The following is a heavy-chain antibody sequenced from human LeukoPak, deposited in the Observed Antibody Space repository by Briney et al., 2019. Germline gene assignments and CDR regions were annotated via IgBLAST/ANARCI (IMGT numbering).Heavy chain of an antibody. J-gene: IGHJ3*02. CDR2: INHGGDT. CDR1: GGSFSEYY. Sequence: SETLSLTCAVSGGSFSEYYWSWIRQPPGKGLEWLGEINHGGDTNYNSFLQSRVSLSVDTSKNMFSLMLSSVTAADTAVYYCASHKYPVQAFDIWGQGTMVTVSS. D-gene: IGHD2/OR15-2a*01. CDR3: ASHKYPVQAFDI. V-gene: IGHV4-34*01.